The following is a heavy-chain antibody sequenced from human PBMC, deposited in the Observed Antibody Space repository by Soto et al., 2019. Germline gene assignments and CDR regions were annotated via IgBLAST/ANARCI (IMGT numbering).Heavy chain of an antibody. V-gene: IGHV5-51*01. CDR1: GYSFTIYW. CDR2: IYPGDSDT. J-gene: IGHJ6*02. CDR3: ARXEWLSRPPHYYYYGMDV. Sequence: GESLKISCKGSGYSFTIYWIGWVRQMPGKGLEWMGIIYPGDSDTRYSPSFQGQVTISADKSISTAYLQWSSLKASDTAMYYCARXEWLSRPPHYYYYGMDVWGQGTTVTVSS. D-gene: IGHD3-3*01.